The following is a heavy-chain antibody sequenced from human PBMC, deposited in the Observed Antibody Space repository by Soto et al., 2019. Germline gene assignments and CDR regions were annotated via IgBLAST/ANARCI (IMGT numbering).Heavy chain of an antibody. CDR3: ARGGGSDSFDY. Sequence: PSETLSLTCTVSGASITFGGYSWSWIRQTPGKGLEWIGYINHLETTFYNPSFESRLTLSIDRAKNRFSLKLHSMSAADRAVYFCARGGGSDSFDYWGQGILVTVSS. D-gene: IGHD1-26*01. CDR2: INHLETT. V-gene: IGHV4-30-2*01. CDR1: GASITFGGYS. J-gene: IGHJ4*02.